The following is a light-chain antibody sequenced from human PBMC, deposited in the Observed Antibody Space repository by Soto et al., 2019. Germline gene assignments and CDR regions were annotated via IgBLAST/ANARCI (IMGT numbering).Light chain of an antibody. CDR3: QQYHTLPIT. J-gene: IGKJ4*01. V-gene: IGKV3-15*01. Sequence: DIFMTQSPATLSVAPGERVTFSCRASQGVSRKLAWHQHKPGQAPRLLISGASTGATGIPARFSGSGSGTEFTLTISSLQSEDCAIYYCQQYHTLPITFGGGTKVDIK. CDR1: QGVSRK. CDR2: GAS.